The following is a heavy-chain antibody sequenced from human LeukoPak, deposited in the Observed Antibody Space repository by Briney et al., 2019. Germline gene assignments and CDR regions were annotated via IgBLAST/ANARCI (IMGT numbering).Heavy chain of an antibody. D-gene: IGHD3-3*01. CDR2: ITSQNTTT. CDR1: GFTFGSYS. Sequence: GGSLRLSCAASGFTFGSYSMNWIRQAPGKGLEWISKITSQNTTTYYADSVKGRFTISRDNAKNSLYLQMNSLRAEDTAVYYCARLRTIFRDVIETWDWFDSWGQGTLVTVSS. V-gene: IGHV3-48*01. J-gene: IGHJ5*01. CDR3: ARLRTIFRDVIETWDWFDS.